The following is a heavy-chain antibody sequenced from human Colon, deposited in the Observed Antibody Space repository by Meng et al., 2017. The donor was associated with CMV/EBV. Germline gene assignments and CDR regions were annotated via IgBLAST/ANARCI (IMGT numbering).Heavy chain of an antibody. Sequence: GESLKISCAASGFTFSSYWMSWVRQAPGKGLEWVANIKQDGSGKYYVDSVKGRFTISRDNAKNSLYLQMNSLRAEDTAVYYCARVPIVSSGSYYFYYYYGMDVWGQGTTVTVSS. D-gene: IGHD1-26*01. V-gene: IGHV3-7*01. CDR1: GFTFSSYW. J-gene: IGHJ6*02. CDR2: IKQDGSGK. CDR3: ARVPIVSSGSYYFYYYYGMDV.